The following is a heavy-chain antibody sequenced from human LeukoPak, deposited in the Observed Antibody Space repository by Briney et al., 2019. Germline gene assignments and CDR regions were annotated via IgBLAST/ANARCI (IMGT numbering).Heavy chain of an antibody. Sequence: GGSLRLSCAASGFTFGDYFMSWIRQAPGKGLEWVAYTNTAGNTIYYADSMKGRFTISRDNAKNSLYLQMNTLRAEDTAVYYCARATYDSSAVDAFDIWGQGTTVTVSP. CDR2: TNTAGNTI. CDR3: ARATYDSSAVDAFDI. V-gene: IGHV3-11*01. J-gene: IGHJ3*02. D-gene: IGHD3-22*01. CDR1: GFTFGDYF.